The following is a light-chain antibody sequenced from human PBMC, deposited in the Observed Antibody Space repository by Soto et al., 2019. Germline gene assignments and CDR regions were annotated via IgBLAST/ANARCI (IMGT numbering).Light chain of an antibody. CDR3: HHYNNWWA. CDR1: QSVSSN. CDR2: GAS. J-gene: IGKJ1*01. V-gene: IGKV3-15*01. Sequence: EIVMTQSPATVSVSPGERATLSCRTSQSVSSNLAWYQQKPGQAPRLLIYGASTRATGIPDRFSGSGSGTEFSLTINSLQSEDFAVYYCHHYNNWWAFGQGTKVDIK.